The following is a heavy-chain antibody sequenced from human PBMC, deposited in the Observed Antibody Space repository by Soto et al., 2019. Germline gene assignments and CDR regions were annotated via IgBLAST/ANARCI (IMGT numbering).Heavy chain of an antibody. J-gene: IGHJ4*02. V-gene: IGHV3-48*02. Sequence: RRLSCVGSGFMFDSFAMNWVRQAPGRGLEWVSYINGGSDSIYYAESVKGRFTISRDNARNSLSLQMNSLSDEDTAVYYCAKSGDSAGWGIDFWGQGTLVTVSS. CDR1: GFMFDSFA. D-gene: IGHD6-19*01. CDR2: INGGSDSI. CDR3: AKSGDSAGWGIDF.